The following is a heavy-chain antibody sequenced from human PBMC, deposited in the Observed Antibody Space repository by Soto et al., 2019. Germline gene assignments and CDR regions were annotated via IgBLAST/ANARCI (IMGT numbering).Heavy chain of an antibody. CDR2: IYYSGST. Sequence: PSETLSLTCTVSGGSISSYYWSWIRQPPGKGLEWIGYIYYSGSTNYNPSLKSRVTISVDTSKNQFSLKLSSVTAADTAVYYCARVEPTDDDFWSGLYYYMAGWGKGTTVTVAS. J-gene: IGHJ6*03. V-gene: IGHV4-59*01. CDR3: ARVEPTDDDFWSGLYYYMAG. CDR1: GGSISSYY. D-gene: IGHD3-3*01.